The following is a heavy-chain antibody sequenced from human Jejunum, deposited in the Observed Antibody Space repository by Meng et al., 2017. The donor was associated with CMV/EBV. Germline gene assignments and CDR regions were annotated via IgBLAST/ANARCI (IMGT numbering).Heavy chain of an antibody. D-gene: IGHD2-2*01. V-gene: IGHV3-66*03. CDR2: IYNTGNT. J-gene: IGHJ4*02. Sequence: SGLTVSSSYMSWVRQAPGKGLECVSAIYNTGNTFYADSVKGRFTISRDSSENTLFLQMNNLRPEDTAVYYCARENGHCSRTGCPFGHWGQGSLVTVSS. CDR1: GLTVSSSY. CDR3: ARENGHCSRTGCPFGH.